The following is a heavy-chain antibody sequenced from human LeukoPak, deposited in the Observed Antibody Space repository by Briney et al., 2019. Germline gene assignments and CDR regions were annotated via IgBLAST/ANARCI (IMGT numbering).Heavy chain of an antibody. V-gene: IGHV3-9*01. D-gene: IGHD3-22*01. J-gene: IGHJ3*02. Sequence: GRSLRLSCAASGFTFDDYAMHWVRQAPGKGLEWVSGISWNSGSIGYADSVKGRFTISRDNAKNSLYLQMNSLRAEDTALYYCAKDRVTIIVAYAFDIWGQGTMVTVSS. CDR3: AKDRVTIIVAYAFDI. CDR1: GFTFDDYA. CDR2: ISWNSGSI.